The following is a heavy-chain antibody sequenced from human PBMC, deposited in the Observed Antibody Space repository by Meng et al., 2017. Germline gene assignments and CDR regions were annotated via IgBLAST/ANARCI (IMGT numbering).Heavy chain of an antibody. CDR2: ISWNSGSI. D-gene: IGHD3-9*01. J-gene: IGHJ4*02. CDR3: ARAILTGYYYFDY. CDR1: GFTFDDYA. V-gene: IGHV3-9*01. Sequence: SLKISCAASGFTFDDYAMHWVRQAPGKGLEWVSGISWNSGSIGYADSVKGRFTISKDNAKNSLYLQMNSLRAEDTALYYCARAILTGYYYFDYWGQGTLVTVSS.